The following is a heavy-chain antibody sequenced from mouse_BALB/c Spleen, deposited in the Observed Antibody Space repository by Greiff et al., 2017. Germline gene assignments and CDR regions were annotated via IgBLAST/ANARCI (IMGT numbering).Heavy chain of an antibody. D-gene: IGHD2-1*01. CDR3: AREDGKGYFDY. Sequence: EVKVVESGGGLVKPGGSLKLSCAASGFTFSSYAMSWVRQSPEKRLEWVAEISSGGSYTYYPDTVTGRFTISRDNAKNTLYLEMSSLRSEDTAMYYCAREDGKGYFDYWGQGTTLTVSS. CDR2: ISSGGSYT. J-gene: IGHJ2*01. CDR1: GFTFSSYA. V-gene: IGHV5-9-4*01.